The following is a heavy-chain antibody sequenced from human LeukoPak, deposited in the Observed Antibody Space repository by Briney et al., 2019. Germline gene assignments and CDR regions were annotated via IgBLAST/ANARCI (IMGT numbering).Heavy chain of an antibody. Sequence: ASVKVSCKASGYTFTNYGFSWVRQAPGQGLEWMGWISAYNGNTKYAQSFQGRVTITRNTSISTAYMELSSLRSEDTAVYYCARLNRYYYDSSGYYYPWWGQGTLVTVSS. D-gene: IGHD3-22*01. CDR1: GYTFTNYG. J-gene: IGHJ4*02. CDR3: ARLNRYYYDSSGYYYPW. CDR2: ISAYNGNT. V-gene: IGHV1-18*01.